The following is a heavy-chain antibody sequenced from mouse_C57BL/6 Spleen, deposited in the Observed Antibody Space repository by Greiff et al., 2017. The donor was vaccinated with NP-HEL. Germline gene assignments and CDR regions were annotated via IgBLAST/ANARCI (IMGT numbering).Heavy chain of an antibody. Sequence: VQLQQSGAELVKPGASVKISCKASGYAFSSYWMNWVKQRPGKGLEWIGQIYPGDGDTNYNGKFKGKATLTADKSSSTAYMQLSSLTSEDSAVYFCARPITTVVAWYFDVWGTGTTVTVSS. CDR1: GYAFSSYW. CDR3: ARPITTVVAWYFDV. V-gene: IGHV1-80*01. CDR2: IYPGDGDT. D-gene: IGHD1-1*01. J-gene: IGHJ1*03.